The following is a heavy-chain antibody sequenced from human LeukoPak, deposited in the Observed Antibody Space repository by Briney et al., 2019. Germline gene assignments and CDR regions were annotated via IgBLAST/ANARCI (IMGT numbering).Heavy chain of an antibody. Sequence: GGSLRLPCAASGFTFSSYWMSWVRQAPGKGLEWAANIKQDGSEKYYVDSVKGRFIISRDNAKKSLYLQMNSLRAEDTAVYYCAREAYDDFWSGSWRYYYYMDVWGKGTTVTVSS. V-gene: IGHV3-7*01. CDR3: AREAYDDFWSGSWRYYYYMDV. CDR1: GFTFSSYW. CDR2: IKQDGSEK. J-gene: IGHJ6*03. D-gene: IGHD3-3*01.